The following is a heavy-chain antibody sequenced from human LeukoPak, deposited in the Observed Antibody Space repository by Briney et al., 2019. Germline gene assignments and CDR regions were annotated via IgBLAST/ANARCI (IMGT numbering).Heavy chain of an antibody. J-gene: IGHJ6*03. V-gene: IGHV4-39*01. D-gene: IGHD3-16*01. CDR1: GGSISSSSYY. CDR3: ARVKDLGGYYYYYYMDI. CDR2: IYYSGST. Sequence: SETLSLTCTVSGGSISSSSYYWGWIRQPPGKGLEWIGSIYYSGSTYYNPSLKSRVTISVDTSKNQFSLKVSSVTAADTAVYYCARVKDLGGYYYYYYMDIWGKGNTVTVSS.